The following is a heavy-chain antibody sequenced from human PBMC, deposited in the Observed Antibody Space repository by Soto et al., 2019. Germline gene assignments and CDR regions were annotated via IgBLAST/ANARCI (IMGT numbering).Heavy chain of an antibody. CDR2: IDWDDDK. CDR3: ARIPHMTTVTTGYYGMDV. CDR1: GFSLSTSGMC. J-gene: IGHJ6*02. D-gene: IGHD4-17*01. V-gene: IGHV2-70*01. Sequence: ESGPTLVNPTQTLTLTCTFSGFSLSTSGMCVSWIRQPPGKALEWLALIDWDDDKYYSTSLKTRLTISKDTSKNQVVLTMTNMDPVDTATYYCARIPHMTTVTTGYYGMDVWGQGTTVTVSS.